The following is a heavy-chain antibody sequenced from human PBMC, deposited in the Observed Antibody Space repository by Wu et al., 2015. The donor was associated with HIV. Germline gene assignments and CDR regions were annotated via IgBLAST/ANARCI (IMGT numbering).Heavy chain of an antibody. Sequence: QVQLVQSGAEVKKPGASVKVSCKASGYTFTGYYMHWVRQAPGQGLEWMGWINPNSGGTNYAQKFQGRVTMTRDTSISTAYMELSRLRSDDTAVYYCARGRDYYGSGRTPADVWGQGTTVTVSS. D-gene: IGHD3-10*01. J-gene: IGHJ6*02. CDR1: GYTFTGYY. CDR2: INPNSGGT. CDR3: ARGRDYYGSGRTPADV. V-gene: IGHV1-2*02.